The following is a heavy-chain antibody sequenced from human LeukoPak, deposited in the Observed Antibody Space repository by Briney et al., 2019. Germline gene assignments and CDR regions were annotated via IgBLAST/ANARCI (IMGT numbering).Heavy chain of an antibody. D-gene: IGHD3-3*01. J-gene: IGHJ6*03. CDR2: VSSTASSK. CDR3: ARVNNFWSGNYYMDV. V-gene: IGHV3-48*03. Sequence: GGSLRLSCAASGFTFDSYEMNWVRQPPGKGLEWVSYVSSTASSKHYAESVKGRFTISRDNAKNSLYLQMNSLRAEDTAVYYCARVNNFWSGNYYMDVWGKGTTVTVSS. CDR1: GFTFDSYE.